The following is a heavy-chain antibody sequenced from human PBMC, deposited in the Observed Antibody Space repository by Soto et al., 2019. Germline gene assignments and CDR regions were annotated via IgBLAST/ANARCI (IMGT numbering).Heavy chain of an antibody. CDR1: GFTFSSYA. Sequence: EVQLLESGGGLVQPGGSLRLSCAASGFTFSSYAMSWVRQAPGKGLEWVSAISGSGGSTYYADSVKGRFTISRDNSKNPLYLQMNSLRAEDTAVYYCANCMERGGFDKDFDYWGQGTLVTVSS. V-gene: IGHV3-23*01. D-gene: IGHD3-9*01. CDR3: ANCMERGGFDKDFDY. CDR2: ISGSGGST. J-gene: IGHJ4*02.